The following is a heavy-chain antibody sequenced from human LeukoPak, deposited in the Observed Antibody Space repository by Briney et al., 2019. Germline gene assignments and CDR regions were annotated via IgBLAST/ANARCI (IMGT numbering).Heavy chain of an antibody. J-gene: IGHJ4*02. V-gene: IGHV1-18*04. Sequence: GASVKVSCKASEFTFSKYYIHWVRQAPGQGLEWMGWISAYNGNTNYAQKLQGRVTMTTDTSTSTAYMELRSLRSDDTAVYYCARDPSYYYGSGSSLGYWGQGTLVTVSS. CDR3: ARDPSYYYGSGSSLGY. CDR2: ISAYNGNT. CDR1: EFTFSKYY. D-gene: IGHD3-10*01.